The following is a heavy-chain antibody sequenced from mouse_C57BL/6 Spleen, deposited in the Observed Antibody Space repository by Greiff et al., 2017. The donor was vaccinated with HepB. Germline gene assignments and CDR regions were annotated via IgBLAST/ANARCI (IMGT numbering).Heavy chain of an antibody. V-gene: IGHV5-9*01. Sequence: EVQGVESGGGLVKPGGSLKLSCAASGFTFSSYTMSWVRQTPEKRLEWVATISGGGGNTYYPDSVKGRFTIYRDNAKNTLYMQMSSLRSEDTALYYCARAYGYDTLFAYWGQGTLVTVSA. CDR1: GFTFSSYT. J-gene: IGHJ3*01. CDR3: ARAYGYDTLFAY. D-gene: IGHD2-2*01. CDR2: ISGGGGNT.